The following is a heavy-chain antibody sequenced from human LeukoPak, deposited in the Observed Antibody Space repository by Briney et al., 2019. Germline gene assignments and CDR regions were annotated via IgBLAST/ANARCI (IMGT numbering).Heavy chain of an antibody. Sequence: VASVKVSCKASGYTFTSYDINWVRQATGRGLEWMGWMNPDSGNTGYAQKFQGRVTMTRNTSISTAYMELSSLRSEDTAVYYCVLEGYNYYYGMDVWGQGTTVTVSS. D-gene: IGHD5-24*01. CDR1: GYTFTSYD. J-gene: IGHJ6*02. CDR3: VLEGYNYYYGMDV. CDR2: MNPDSGNT. V-gene: IGHV1-8*01.